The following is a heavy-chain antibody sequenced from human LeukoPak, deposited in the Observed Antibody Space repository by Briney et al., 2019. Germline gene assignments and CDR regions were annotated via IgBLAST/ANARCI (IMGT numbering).Heavy chain of an antibody. CDR3: AKDTPLFYHYYGIDV. CDR2: ISGDGAIT. J-gene: IGHJ6*02. CDR1: GLNLDAYA. V-gene: IGHV3-43*02. Sequence: GGSLRLSCAASGLNLDAYAMHWVRQAPGKGLEWVSLISGDGAITYYADSVKGRFTISRDNSKNSLFLEMNSLRSEDTALYYCAKDTPLFYHYYGIDVWGQGTTVTVSS.